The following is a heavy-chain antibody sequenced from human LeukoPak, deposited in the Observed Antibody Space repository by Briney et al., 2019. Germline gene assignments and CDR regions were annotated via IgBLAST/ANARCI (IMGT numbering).Heavy chain of an antibody. CDR1: GFTFSDYP. CDR3: VRSPGLPFGHMDV. CDR2: ISYDASTD. V-gene: IGHV3-30*04. J-gene: IGHJ6*03. Sequence: QPGGSLRLSCTASGFTFSDYPMYWIRQAPGKGLEWVAVISYDASTDFYRDSVRGRFTIPRDNARNTVYLQMDNLKPEDTAVYYCVRSPGLPFGHMDVWGKGTMVIVSS. D-gene: IGHD3-10*01.